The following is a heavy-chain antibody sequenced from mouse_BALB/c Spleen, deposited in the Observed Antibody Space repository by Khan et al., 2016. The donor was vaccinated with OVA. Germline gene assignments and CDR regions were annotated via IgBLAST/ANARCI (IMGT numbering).Heavy chain of an antibody. V-gene: IGHV9-3-1*01. D-gene: IGHD1-1*01. CDR2: INTYTGAP. Sequence: QIQLVQSGPDLKKPGETVKISCKASGYTFTNNGMNWAKQAPGKGLKWMGWINTYTGAPTYAADFKGRFAFSLETSASTAYLQINNLRPEDTSTYFWAKVYYAGTMDYWGQGTSVTVSS. CDR3: AKVYYAGTMDY. J-gene: IGHJ4*01. CDR1: GYTFTNNG.